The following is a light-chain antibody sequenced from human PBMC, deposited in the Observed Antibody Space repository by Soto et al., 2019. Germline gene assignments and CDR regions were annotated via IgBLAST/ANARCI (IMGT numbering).Light chain of an antibody. V-gene: IGKV3-20*01. CDR3: QQYGSSSWT. J-gene: IGKJ1*01. Sequence: EIVLTQSPGTLSLSPGERATLSCRASQSVSSSYLAWYQQKPGQAPRLLIYGTSSRATAIPDRFSGSGSGTDVALTIIRLEPGDFAVYDCQQYGSSSWTFGQGPKVEIK. CDR1: QSVSSSY. CDR2: GTS.